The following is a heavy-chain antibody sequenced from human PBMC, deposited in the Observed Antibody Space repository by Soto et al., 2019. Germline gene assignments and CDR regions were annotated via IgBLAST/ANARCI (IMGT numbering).Heavy chain of an antibody. D-gene: IGHD5-12*01. CDR2: ISSSSSYI. CDR3: ARAQWIHSYYYYYGMDV. Sequence: EVQLVESGGGLVKPGGSLRLSCAASGFTFSSYSMNWVRQAPGKGLDWVSSISSSSSYIYYADSVKGRFTISRDNAKNSLYMQMTSLRAEDTAVYYCARAQWIHSYYYYYGMDVLVRCPTLTASS. CDR1: GFTFSSYS. J-gene: IGHJ6*02. V-gene: IGHV3-21*01.